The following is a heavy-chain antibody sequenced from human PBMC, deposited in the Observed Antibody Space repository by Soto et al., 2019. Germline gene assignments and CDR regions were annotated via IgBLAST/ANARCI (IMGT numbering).Heavy chain of an antibody. Sequence: EAQLLESGGGLAQPGGSLRLSCAASGFTFSNYAMSWVRQAPGKGLEWVSTVSGSGGSTYYAGSVKGRFTISRDNSKKTRILQMSSLSAEDTAVYYCAREASEGSAGSNLDYCGQGTLVTFSS. CDR3: AREASEGSAGSNLDY. CDR1: GFTFSNYA. V-gene: IGHV3-23*01. J-gene: IGHJ4*02. CDR2: VSGSGGST. D-gene: IGHD3-16*02.